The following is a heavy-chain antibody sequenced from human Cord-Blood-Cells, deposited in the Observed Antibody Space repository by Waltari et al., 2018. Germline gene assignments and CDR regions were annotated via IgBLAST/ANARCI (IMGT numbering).Heavy chain of an antibody. Sequence: QVQLVQSGAEVKKPGASVKVSCKASGYTFTGYYMHWVRQAPGQGLEWMRWINPNSGVTNYAQKFQGRVTMTRDTSISTAYMELSRLRSDDTAVYYCARATARYWYFDLWGRGTLVTVSS. V-gene: IGHV1-2*02. CDR3: ARATARYWYFDL. CDR1: GYTFTGYY. CDR2: INPNSGVT. D-gene: IGHD6-6*01. J-gene: IGHJ2*01.